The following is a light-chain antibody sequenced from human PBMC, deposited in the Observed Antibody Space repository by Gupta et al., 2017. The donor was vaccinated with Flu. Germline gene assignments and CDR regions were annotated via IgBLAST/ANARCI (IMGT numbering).Light chain of an antibody. CDR3: QQRSDLPMYT. CDR1: QSVSPS. V-gene: IGKV3-11*01. J-gene: IGKJ2*01. CDR2: DAS. Sequence: EVVLTQSPATLSLSPGERAVLSCRASQSVSPSLAWYQQKPGQAPRLLMYDASRRAAGIPARFSGSGSGKDLTLTISTREQEDFAVYYCQQRSDLPMYTFGQGTXLEIK.